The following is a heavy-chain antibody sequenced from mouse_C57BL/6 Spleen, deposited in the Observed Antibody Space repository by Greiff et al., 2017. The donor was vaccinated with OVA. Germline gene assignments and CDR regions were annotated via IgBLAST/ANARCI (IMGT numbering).Heavy chain of an antibody. CDR3: TGTVALDY. D-gene: IGHD1-1*01. Sequence: EVKLMESGGGLVQPGGSMKLSCVASGFTFSNYWMNWVRQSPEKGLEWVAQIRLKSDNYATHYAESVKGRFTISRDDSKSSVYLQMNNLSAEDTGIYYCTGTVALDYWGQGTTLTVSS. CDR2: IRLKSDNYAT. J-gene: IGHJ2*01. V-gene: IGHV6-3*01. CDR1: GFTFSNYW.